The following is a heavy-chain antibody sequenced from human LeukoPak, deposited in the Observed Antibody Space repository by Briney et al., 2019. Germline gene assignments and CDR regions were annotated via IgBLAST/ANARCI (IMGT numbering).Heavy chain of an antibody. Sequence: SETLSLTCAVYGGSFSGYYWSWIRQPPGKGLERIGEINHSGSTNYNPSLKSRVTISVDTSKNQFSLKLSSVTAADTAVYYCARSYDILTGYLSVSRKPNDYWGQGTLVTVSS. D-gene: IGHD3-9*01. CDR2: INHSGST. J-gene: IGHJ4*02. CDR1: GGSFSGYY. CDR3: ARSYDILTGYLSVSRKPNDY. V-gene: IGHV4-34*01.